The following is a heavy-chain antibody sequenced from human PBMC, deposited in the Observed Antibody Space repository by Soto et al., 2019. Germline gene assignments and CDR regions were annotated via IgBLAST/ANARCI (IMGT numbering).Heavy chain of an antibody. V-gene: IGHV4-39*01. Sequence: QLQLQESGPGLVKPSETLSLTCTVSGGSISSSSYYWGWIRQPPGKGLEWIGSIYYSGCTYYNPSLKSRVTISVDTSKNQFSLKLSSVTAADTAVYYCARPTRITIFGVVTTDAFDIWGQGTMVTVSS. J-gene: IGHJ3*02. CDR3: ARPTRITIFGVVTTDAFDI. CDR1: GGSISSSSYY. CDR2: IYYSGCT. D-gene: IGHD3-3*01.